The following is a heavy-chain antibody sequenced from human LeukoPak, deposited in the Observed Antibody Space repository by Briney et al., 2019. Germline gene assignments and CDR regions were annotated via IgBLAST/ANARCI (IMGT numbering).Heavy chain of an antibody. J-gene: IGHJ4*02. Sequence: QPGGSLRLSCSASGFTFRNFAISWVRQAPGKGLEWVSSIGGGDTHYVDSVRGRFTISRDDSRSTVDLQMSSLRAEDTAVYYCAKDGQSFNSMYDYFDSWGQGTLVTVSS. D-gene: IGHD2-8*01. CDR2: IGGGDT. V-gene: IGHV3-23*01. CDR1: GFTFRNFA. CDR3: AKDGQSFNSMYDYFDS.